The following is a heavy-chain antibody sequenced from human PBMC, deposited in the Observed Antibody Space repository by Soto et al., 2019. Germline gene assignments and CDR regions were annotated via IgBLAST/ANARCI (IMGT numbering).Heavy chain of an antibody. CDR1: GFTFSSYS. V-gene: IGHV3-48*02. CDR3: ARVGAIAVAGPGRWFDP. D-gene: IGHD6-19*01. J-gene: IGHJ5*02. CDR2: TSSSSSTI. Sequence: PGGSLRLSCAASGFTFSSYSMNWVRQAPGKGLEWVSYTSSSSSTIYYADSVKGRFTISRDNAKNSLYLQMNSLRDEDTAVYYCARVGAIAVAGPGRWFDPWGQGTLVTVSS.